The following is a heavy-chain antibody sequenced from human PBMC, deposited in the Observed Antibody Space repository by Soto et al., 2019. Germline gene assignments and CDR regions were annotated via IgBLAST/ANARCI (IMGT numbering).Heavy chain of an antibody. V-gene: IGHV4-34*01. J-gene: IGHJ4*02. CDR1: GGSFSGYY. D-gene: IGHD6-19*01. CDR3: ARASASYSSGWYGFDY. Sequence: SQTLSLTCAVYGGSFSGYYWSWIRQPPGKGLEWIGEINHSGSTNYNPSLKSRVTISVDTSKNQFSLKLSSVTAADTAVYYCARASASYSSGWYGFDYWGQGTLVTVSS. CDR2: INHSGST.